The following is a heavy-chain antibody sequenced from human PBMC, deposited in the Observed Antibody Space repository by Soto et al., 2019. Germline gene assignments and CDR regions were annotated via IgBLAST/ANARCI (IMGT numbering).Heavy chain of an antibody. J-gene: IGHJ4*02. Sequence: ASETLSLTCSVSDDSISSSTYYWGWIRQPPGKGLEWLGYIFYTGSTYKNPSLKSRVTISADSSTNQFSVNLTSVTATDTAVYYCASRPSSGYACYFDYWGQGILVTVSS. CDR1: DDSISSSTYY. V-gene: IGHV4-39*01. CDR2: IFYTGST. CDR3: ASRPSSGYACYFDY. D-gene: IGHD3-22*01.